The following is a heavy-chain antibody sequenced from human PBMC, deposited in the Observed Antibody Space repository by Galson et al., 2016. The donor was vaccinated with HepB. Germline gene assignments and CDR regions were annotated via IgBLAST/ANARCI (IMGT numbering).Heavy chain of an antibody. J-gene: IGHJ3*02. V-gene: IGHV3-11*06. CDR1: GFTFSDFY. CDR2: ISSGGRDT. Sequence: SLRLSCAASGFTFSDFYMAWIRQAPGKGLEYVSHISSGGRDTNYADSVKGRFTISRDNAKKSLYLQMNSLRAEDTAVYYCARGHYDFWSGPSRRAFDIWGQGTMVTVSS. CDR3: ARGHYDFWSGPSRRAFDI. D-gene: IGHD3-3*01.